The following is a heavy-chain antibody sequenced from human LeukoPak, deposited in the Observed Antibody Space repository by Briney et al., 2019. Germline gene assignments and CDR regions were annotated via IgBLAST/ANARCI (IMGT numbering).Heavy chain of an antibody. Sequence: TLSLTCTVSGGSISSGSYYWSWIRQPAGKGLEWIGRIYTSGSTNYNPSLKSRVTISVDTSKNQFSLKLSSVTAADTAVYYCARYYGYNWFDPWGQGTLVTVSS. CDR2: IYTSGST. D-gene: IGHD3-3*01. V-gene: IGHV4-61*02. CDR3: ARYYGYNWFDP. J-gene: IGHJ5*02. CDR1: GGSISSGSYY.